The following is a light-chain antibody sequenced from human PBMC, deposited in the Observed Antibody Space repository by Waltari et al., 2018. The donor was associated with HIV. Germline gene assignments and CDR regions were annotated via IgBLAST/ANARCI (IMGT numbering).Light chain of an antibody. CDR1: RSTLVPNI. J-gene: IGLJ3*02. Sequence: QPKMTQAPSASQTPGQRITMSCSGGRSTLVPNIISCSQQFPALAPRLFIYRNDQRPTGVPGRFSGSKSGTSAFLAITGLRLEDEATYICASWDDTLGHWIFGGGTKLTVL. V-gene: IGLV1-47*01. CDR2: RND. CDR3: ASWDDTLGHWI.